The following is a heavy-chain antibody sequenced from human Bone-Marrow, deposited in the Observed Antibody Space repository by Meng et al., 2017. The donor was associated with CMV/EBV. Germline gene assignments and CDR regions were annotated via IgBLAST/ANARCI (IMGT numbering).Heavy chain of an antibody. Sequence: GSLRLSCTVSGGSTSSYYWSWIRQPPGKGLEWIGYIYYSGSTNYNPSLKSRVTISVDTSKNQFSLKLSSVTAADTAVYYCARGGNGDSYDYWGQGTLVTVSS. CDR3: ARGGNGDSYDY. J-gene: IGHJ4*02. CDR2: IYYSGST. CDR1: GGSTSSYY. D-gene: IGHD1-1*01. V-gene: IGHV4-59*01.